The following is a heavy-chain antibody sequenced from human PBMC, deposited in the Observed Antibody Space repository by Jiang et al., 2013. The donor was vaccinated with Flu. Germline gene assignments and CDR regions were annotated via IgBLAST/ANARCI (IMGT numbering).Heavy chain of an antibody. J-gene: IGHJ4*02. CDR3: AKDREESAVAGPFDY. Sequence: VQLLESGGGLVQPGGSLRLSCAASGFAFSNFAMTWVRQTPGKGLEWVSTISYSVRRSYYTDSVKGRFTISRDNSKNTLFLQMTSLRAEDTAIYYCAKDREESAVAGPFDYWGQGTPGHRLL. V-gene: IGHV3-23*01. D-gene: IGHD6-19*01. CDR1: GFAFSNFA. CDR2: ISYSVRRS.